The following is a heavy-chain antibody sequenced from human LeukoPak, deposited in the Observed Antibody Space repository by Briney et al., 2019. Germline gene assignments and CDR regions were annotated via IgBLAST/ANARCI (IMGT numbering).Heavy chain of an antibody. CDR3: ARARPGYYGSGSYYYYGMDV. CDR2: INPNSGGT. V-gene: IGHV1-2*02. CDR1: GYTFTGYY. D-gene: IGHD3-10*01. Sequence: ASVKVSCKASGYTFTGYYMHWVRQAPGQGLEWMGWINPNSGGTNYAQKFQGRVTMTRDTSISTAYMEPSRLRSDDTAVYYCARARPGYYGSGSYYYYGMDVWGQGTAVTVSS. J-gene: IGHJ6*02.